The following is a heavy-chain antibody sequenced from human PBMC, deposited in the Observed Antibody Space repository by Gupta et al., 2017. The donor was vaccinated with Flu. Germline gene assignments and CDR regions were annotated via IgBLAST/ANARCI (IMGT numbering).Heavy chain of an antibody. CDR2: IYYSGST. D-gene: IGHD3-22*01. J-gene: IGHJ3*02. V-gene: IGHV4-39*01. CDR3: ARWGRRRTNSSGYYSGIDAFDI. Sequence: RQPPGKGLEWIGSIYYSGSTYYNPSLKSRVTISVDTSKNQFSLKLSSVTAADTAVYYCARWGRRRTNSSGYYSGIDAFDIWGQGTMVTVSS.